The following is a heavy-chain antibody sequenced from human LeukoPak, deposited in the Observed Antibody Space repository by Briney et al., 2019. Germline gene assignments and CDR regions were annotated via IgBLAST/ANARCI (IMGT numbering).Heavy chain of an antibody. Sequence: PGGSLRLSCAASGFTFSNYAMTWVRQAPGKGLEWVANMKQDGSDKYYVDSLKGRFTISRDNAKNSLFLQMNSLRAEDTAVYYCARDYYDSSAYYVSYFDYWGQGTLVTVSS. J-gene: IGHJ4*02. CDR2: MKQDGSDK. D-gene: IGHD3-22*01. CDR3: ARDYYDSSAYYVSYFDY. V-gene: IGHV3-7*01. CDR1: GFTFSNYA.